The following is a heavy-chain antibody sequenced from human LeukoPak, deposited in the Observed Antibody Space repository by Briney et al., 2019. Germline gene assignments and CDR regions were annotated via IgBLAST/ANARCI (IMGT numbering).Heavy chain of an antibody. CDR3: ARPGGEYDY. D-gene: IGHD3-16*01. Sequence: PSETLSLTCTVSGGSISSSSYYWGWVRQPPGKGLEWIGTINYSGGTYYNPSLKSRVTISVDTSKNQFSLKLSSVTAADTAVYYCARPGGEYDYWGQGTLVTVSS. CDR2: INYSGGT. CDR1: GGSISSSSYY. J-gene: IGHJ4*02. V-gene: IGHV4-39*01.